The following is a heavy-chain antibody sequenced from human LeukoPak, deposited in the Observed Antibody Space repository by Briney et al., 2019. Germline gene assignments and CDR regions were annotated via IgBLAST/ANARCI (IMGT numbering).Heavy chain of an antibody. D-gene: IGHD5-24*01. J-gene: IGHJ5*02. Sequence: GGSLRLSCAASGFTFSSYSMNWVRQAPGKGLEWVSSISSSSSYIYYADSVKGQFTISRDNAKNSLYLQMNSLRAGDTAVYYCARGRDEDWFDPWGQGTLVTVSS. CDR3: ARGRDEDWFDP. V-gene: IGHV3-21*01. CDR2: ISSSSSYI. CDR1: GFTFSSYS.